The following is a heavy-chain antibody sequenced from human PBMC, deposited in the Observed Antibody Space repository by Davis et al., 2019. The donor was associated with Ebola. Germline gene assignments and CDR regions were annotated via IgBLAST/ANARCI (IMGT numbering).Heavy chain of an antibody. Sequence: ASVTVSCKASGYTFTGYYMHWVRQAPGQGLEWMGWINPNSGGTNYAQKFQGWVTMTRDTSISTAYMELSRLRSDDTAVYYCARDPGVVGATGYFDYWGQGTLVTVSS. CDR3: ARDPGVVGATGYFDY. CDR2: INPNSGGT. J-gene: IGHJ4*02. D-gene: IGHD1-26*01. CDR1: GYTFTGYY. V-gene: IGHV1-2*04.